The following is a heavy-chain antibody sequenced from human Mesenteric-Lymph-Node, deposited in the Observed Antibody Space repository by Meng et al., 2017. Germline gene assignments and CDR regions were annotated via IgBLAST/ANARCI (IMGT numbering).Heavy chain of an antibody. CDR2: IYPGDSDT. Sequence: KVSCKGSGYSFTIYWIGWVRQMPGKGLEWMGIIYPGDSDTRYSPSFQGQVTISADKSISTAYLQWSSLKASDTAMYYCARHGTVAAPYYYYGMDVWGQGTTVTVSS. V-gene: IGHV5-51*01. J-gene: IGHJ6*02. CDR3: ARHGTVAAPYYYYGMDV. CDR1: GYSFTIYW. D-gene: IGHD6-19*01.